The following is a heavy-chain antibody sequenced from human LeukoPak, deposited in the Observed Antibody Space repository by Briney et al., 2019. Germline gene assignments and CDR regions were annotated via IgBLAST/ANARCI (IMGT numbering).Heavy chain of an antibody. V-gene: IGHV1-69*13. CDR1: GGTFSSYA. CDR3: ARGGYSYGYWDYGMDV. CDR2: IIPIFGTA. Sequence: SVKVSCKASGGTFSSYAISWVRQAPGQGLEWMRGIIPIFGTANYAQKFQGRVTITADESTSTAYMELSSLRSEDTAVYYCARGGYSYGYWDYGMDVWGQGTTVTVSS. J-gene: IGHJ6*02. D-gene: IGHD5-18*01.